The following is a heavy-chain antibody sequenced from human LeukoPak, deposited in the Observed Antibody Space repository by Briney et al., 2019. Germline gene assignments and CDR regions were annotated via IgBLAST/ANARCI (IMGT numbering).Heavy chain of an antibody. V-gene: IGHV3-74*01. J-gene: IGHJ4*02. CDR2: INSDGSST. CDR3: AGIVGAKTY. Sequence: PGGSLRLSCAASGFXFSSYWMHWVRQAPGKGLVWVSRINSDGSSTTYADSVKGRFTISRDNAKNTLYLQMNSLTAEDTAVYYCAGIVGAKTYWGQGTLVTVSS. CDR1: GFXFSSYW. D-gene: IGHD1-26*01.